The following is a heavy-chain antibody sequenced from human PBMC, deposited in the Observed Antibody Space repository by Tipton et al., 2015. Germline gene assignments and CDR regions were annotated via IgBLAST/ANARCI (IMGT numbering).Heavy chain of an antibody. CDR2: IQYSGGT. V-gene: IGHV4-59*01. D-gene: IGHD6-6*01. J-gene: IGHJ6*02. CDR3: ARDLGQQLVGPYYFHYAMDV. Sequence: TLSLTCTVSSDSISKYYWSWIRQPPGKELQWIGYIQYSGGTNYNPSLESRVSMSVDTSKTQFSLKLSSVTAADTAVYYCARDLGQQLVGPYYFHYAMDVWGQGTSVTVSS. CDR1: SDSISKYY.